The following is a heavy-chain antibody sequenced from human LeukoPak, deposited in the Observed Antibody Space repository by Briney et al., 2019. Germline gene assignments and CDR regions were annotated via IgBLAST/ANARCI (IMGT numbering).Heavy chain of an antibody. CDR2: MNPNSGNT. CDR3: ATEVVVVAAYAFDY. V-gene: IGHV1-8*01. Sequence: GSVKVSCKASGYTFTSYDINWVRQATGQGLEWMGWMNPNSGNTGYAQKFQGRVTMTRNTSISTAYMELSSLRSEDTAVYYCATEVVVVAAYAFDYWGQGTLVTVSS. J-gene: IGHJ4*02. CDR1: GYTFTSYD. D-gene: IGHD2-15*01.